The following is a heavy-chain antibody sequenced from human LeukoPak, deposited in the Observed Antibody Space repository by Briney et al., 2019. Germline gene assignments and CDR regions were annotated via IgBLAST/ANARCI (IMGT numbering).Heavy chain of an antibody. Sequence: GSSVKVSCKASGGTLSSYAISWVRQAPGQGLEWMGGIIPIFGTANYAQRFQGRVTITADESTSTAYLELSSLRSEDTAVYYCARETVSSGWYRYWFDPWGQGTLVTVSS. CDR1: GGTLSSYA. D-gene: IGHD6-19*01. CDR2: IIPIFGTA. V-gene: IGHV1-69*01. J-gene: IGHJ5*02. CDR3: ARETVSSGWYRYWFDP.